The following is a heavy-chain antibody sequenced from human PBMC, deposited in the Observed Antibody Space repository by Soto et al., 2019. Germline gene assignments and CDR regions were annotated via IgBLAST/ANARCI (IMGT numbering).Heavy chain of an antibody. Sequence: QVQLVQSGAEVKKPGASVKVSCKASGYTFTSYGVSWVRQAPGQGLEWMGWISGYNGNTNYAQKLQGRVNMTTDTSTSTANMELRSMRSDDTAVYYCARAGKYYYGSGSPYDYGMDVWGQGITVTVSS. CDR1: GYTFTSYG. V-gene: IGHV1-18*04. J-gene: IGHJ6*02. CDR2: ISGYNGNT. D-gene: IGHD3-10*01. CDR3: ARAGKYYYGSGSPYDYGMDV.